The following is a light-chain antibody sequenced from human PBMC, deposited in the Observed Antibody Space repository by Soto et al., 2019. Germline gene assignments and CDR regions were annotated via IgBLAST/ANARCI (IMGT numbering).Light chain of an antibody. CDR1: SSNIGAGYD. Sequence: QSVLTQPPSVSGAPGQRVTISCTGSSSNIGAGYDVHWYQQLPGTAPKLLIYGNGNRPSGVPDRFSGSKSGTSASLAITGLQADDEADYYCQSYDSSLSGYVFGTGTKVTVL. CDR3: QSYDSSLSGYV. V-gene: IGLV1-40*01. J-gene: IGLJ1*01. CDR2: GNG.